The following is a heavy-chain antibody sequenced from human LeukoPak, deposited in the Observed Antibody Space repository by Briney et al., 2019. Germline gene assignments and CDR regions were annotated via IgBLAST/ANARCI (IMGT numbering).Heavy chain of an antibody. CDR1: GGSFSGYY. D-gene: IGHD2-2*01. V-gene: IGHV4-34*01. CDR3: ARGAGGFEPAAISKNGFDY. Sequence: SETLSLTCAVYGGSFSGYYWSWIRQPPGKGLEWIGEINHSGSTNYNPSLKSRVTISVDTSKNQFSLKLSSVTAADTAVYYCARGAGGFEPAAISKNGFDYWGQGTLVNVSS. CDR2: INHSGST. J-gene: IGHJ4*02.